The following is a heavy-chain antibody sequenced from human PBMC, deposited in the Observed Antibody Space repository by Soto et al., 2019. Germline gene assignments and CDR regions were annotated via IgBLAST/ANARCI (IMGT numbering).Heavy chain of an antibody. CDR1: GGTFSSYA. D-gene: IGHD3-10*01. V-gene: IGHV1-69*01. CDR3: ARLPYYYGSGSLNWFDP. J-gene: IGHJ5*02. Sequence: QVQLVQSGAEGKKPGSSVKVSCKASGGTFSSYAISWVRQAPGQGLEWMGGIIPIFGTANYAQKFQGRVTSTADESTSTAYMELSSLRSEDTAVYYCARLPYYYGSGSLNWFDPWGQGTLVTVSS. CDR2: IIPIFGTA.